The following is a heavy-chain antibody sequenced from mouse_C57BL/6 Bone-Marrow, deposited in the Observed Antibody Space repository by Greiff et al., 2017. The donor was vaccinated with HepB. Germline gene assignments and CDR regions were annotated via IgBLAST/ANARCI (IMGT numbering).Heavy chain of an antibody. Sequence: EVKLVESGEGLVEPGGSLKLSCAASGFTFSSYAMSWVRQTPEKRLEWVAYISSGGDYIYYADTVKGRFTISRDNAWNTLYLQMSSLKSEDTAMYYCTKDGPVRYRYFDVWGTGTTVTVSS. D-gene: IGHD1-1*01. CDR3: TKDGPVRYRYFDV. V-gene: IGHV5-9-1*02. CDR2: ISSGGDYI. J-gene: IGHJ1*03. CDR1: GFTFSSYA.